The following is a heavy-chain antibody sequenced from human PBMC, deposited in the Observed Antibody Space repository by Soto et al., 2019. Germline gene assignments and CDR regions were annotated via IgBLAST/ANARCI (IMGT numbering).Heavy chain of an antibody. D-gene: IGHD5-12*01. CDR2: IVPVFGRP. CDR1: GYIFSANY. V-gene: IGHV1-69*13. Sequence: ASVKVSCKASGYIFSANYIHWVRQAPGQGLEWMGGIVPVFGRPNYAQRFRGRLTITADESTSTGYMELISLRSDDTAVYYCAREGSGYNFWGQGTQVTVSS. CDR3: AREGSGYNF. J-gene: IGHJ4*02.